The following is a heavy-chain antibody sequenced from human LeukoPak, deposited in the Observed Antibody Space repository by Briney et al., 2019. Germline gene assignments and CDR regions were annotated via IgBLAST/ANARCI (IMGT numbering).Heavy chain of an antibody. Sequence: GGSLRLSCAASGFTFSSYGMHWVRQAPGKGLEWVAFIRYDGSNKYYADSVKGRFTISRDNSKNTLYLQMNSLRAEDTAVYYCAKDRHDIVIVVVPAAMDYWGQGTLVTVSS. CDR2: IRYDGSNK. CDR1: GFTFSSYG. V-gene: IGHV3-30*02. J-gene: IGHJ4*02. D-gene: IGHD2-2*01. CDR3: AKDRHDIVIVVVPAAMDY.